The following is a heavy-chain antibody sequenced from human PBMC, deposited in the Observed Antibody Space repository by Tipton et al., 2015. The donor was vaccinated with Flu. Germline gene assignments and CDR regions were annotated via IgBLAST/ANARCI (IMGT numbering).Heavy chain of an antibody. CDR2: IHRTGAT. V-gene: IGHV4-38-2*02. J-gene: IGHJ5*02. CDR1: GNSIRSANYY. CDR3: ARRDFSNYVSDPKNWFDP. D-gene: IGHD4-11*01. Sequence: TLSLTCTVSGNSIRSANYYWGWIRQPPEKGLEWIGNIHRTGATYYKSSLKSRVSMSIDRSKNQFSLRLTSVTAADTGVYYCARRDFSNYVSDPKNWFDPWGQGTLVTVSS.